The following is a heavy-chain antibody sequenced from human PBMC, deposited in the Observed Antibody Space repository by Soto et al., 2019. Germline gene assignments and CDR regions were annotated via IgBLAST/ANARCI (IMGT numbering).Heavy chain of an antibody. D-gene: IGHD1-7*01. CDR2: ISGSGSIT. J-gene: IGHJ6*02. CDR1: GFTFTNYG. Sequence: EVQVLESGGGLVQPGGSLRLSCAASGFTFTNYGMNWVRQAPGKGLEWVSAISGSGSITYYADSVKGRFTISRDNSKNTLYLQMNSVRAEDTALYYCAKEIGAETRADYYYWDGVAVWGQGTTVPAS. V-gene: IGHV3-23*01. CDR3: AKEIGAETRADYYYWDGVAV.